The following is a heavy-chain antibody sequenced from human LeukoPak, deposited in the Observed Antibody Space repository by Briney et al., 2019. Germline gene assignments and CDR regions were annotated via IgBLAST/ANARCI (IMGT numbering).Heavy chain of an antibody. CDR2: INPNSGGT. CDR3: ARGDIVVVPAAIPRAKMDV. J-gene: IGHJ6*04. D-gene: IGHD2-2*01. V-gene: IGHV1-2*02. CDR1: GYTFTGYY. Sequence: ASVKVSCKASGYTFTGYYMHWVRQAPGQGLEWMGWINPNSGGTNYAQKFQGRVTMTRDTSISTAYMELSRLRSDDTAVYYCARGDIVVVPAAIPRAKMDVWGKGTTVTVSS.